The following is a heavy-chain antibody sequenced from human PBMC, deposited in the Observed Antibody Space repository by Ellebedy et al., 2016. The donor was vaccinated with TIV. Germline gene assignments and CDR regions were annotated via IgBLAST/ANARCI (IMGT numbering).Heavy chain of an antibody. D-gene: IGHD3-3*01. V-gene: IGHV1-69*13. Sequence: SVKVSCXGSGYSFTSYWISWVRQAPGQGLEWMGGIIPIFGTANYAQKFQGRVTITADESTSTAYMELSSLRSEDTAVYYCARIGAFDIWGQGTMVTVSS. CDR1: GYSFTSYW. CDR2: IIPIFGTA. J-gene: IGHJ3*02. CDR3: ARIGAFDI.